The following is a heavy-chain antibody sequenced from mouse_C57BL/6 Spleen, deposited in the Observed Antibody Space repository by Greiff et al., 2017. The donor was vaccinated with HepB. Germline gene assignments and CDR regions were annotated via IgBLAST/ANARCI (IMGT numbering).Heavy chain of an antibody. CDR3: ARYSPGFAY. CDR1: GYSITSGYY. CDR2: ISYDGSN. J-gene: IGHJ3*01. V-gene: IGHV3-6*01. Sequence: EVQLQESGPGLVKPSQSLSLTCSVTGYSITSGYYWNWIRQFPGNKLEWMGYISYDGSNNYNPSLKNRNSITRDTSKNQFFLKLKSVTAEDSATYYCARYSPGFAYWGQGTLVTVSA.